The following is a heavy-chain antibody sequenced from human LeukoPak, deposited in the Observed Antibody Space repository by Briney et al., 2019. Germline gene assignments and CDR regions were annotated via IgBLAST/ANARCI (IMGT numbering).Heavy chain of an antibody. D-gene: IGHD6-19*01. V-gene: IGHV1-24*01. CDR2: FDPEDGET. CDR1: GYTLTELS. CDR3: ATNLFYSSGWYHWFDP. J-gene: IGHJ5*02. Sequence: ASVKVSCKVSGYTLTELSMHWVRQAPGKGFEWMGGFDPEDGETIYARKFQGRVTMTEDTSTDTAYMELSSLRSEDTAVYYCATNLFYSSGWYHWFDPWGQGTLVTVSS.